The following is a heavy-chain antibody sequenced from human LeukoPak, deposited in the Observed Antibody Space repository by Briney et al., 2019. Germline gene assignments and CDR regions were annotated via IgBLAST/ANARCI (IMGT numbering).Heavy chain of an antibody. D-gene: IGHD3-10*01. J-gene: IGHJ3*02. CDR1: GGSFSGYY. CDR2: INHSGST. V-gene: IGHV4-34*01. Sequence: KTSETLSLTCAVYGGSFSGYYWSWIRQPPGKGLEWIGEINHSGSTNYNPSLKSRVTISVDTSKNQFSLKLSSVTAADTAVYYCARSALMYYYGSGSYRDAFDIWGQGTMVTVSS. CDR3: ARSALMYYYGSGSYRDAFDI.